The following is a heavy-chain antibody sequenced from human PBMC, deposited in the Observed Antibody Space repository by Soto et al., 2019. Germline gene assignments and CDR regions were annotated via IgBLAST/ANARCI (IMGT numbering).Heavy chain of an antibody. CDR3: ARGGRFLEWLLQGLYYYYYGMDV. J-gene: IGHJ6*02. D-gene: IGHD3-3*01. CDR1: GYTFTSYD. V-gene: IGHV1-8*01. Sequence: ASANVSCTAYGYTFTSYDINRLRQATGQGNEWMGCMNPNSGNTGYAQKFQGRVTMTRNTSISTAYMELSSLRSEDTAVYYCARGGRFLEWLLQGLYYYYYGMDVWGQGTTVTVSS. CDR2: MNPNSGNT.